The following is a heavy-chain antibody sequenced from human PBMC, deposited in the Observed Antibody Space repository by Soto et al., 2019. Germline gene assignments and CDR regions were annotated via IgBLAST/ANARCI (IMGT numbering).Heavy chain of an antibody. CDR1: GFIFSDFQ. Sequence: GSLRLSCAASGFIFSDFQINWVRQAPVRGLEWLSSITGTSAFTHYADSIEGRFTISRDNPNNLLFLQMDNLRPEDTAVYYCARGNLAFQGAFDLWGQGTLVTVSS. J-gene: IGHJ4*02. V-gene: IGHV3-21*01. D-gene: IGHD3-16*01. CDR2: ITGTSAFT. CDR3: ARGNLAFQGAFDL.